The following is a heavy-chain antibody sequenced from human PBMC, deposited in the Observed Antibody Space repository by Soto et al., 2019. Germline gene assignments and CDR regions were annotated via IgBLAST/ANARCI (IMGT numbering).Heavy chain of an antibody. J-gene: IGHJ5*02. Sequence: GALRLSCAASGFTFSSNWMSWVRQAPGKGLEYVAAINSNGGSTYYANSVKGRFTISRDNSKNTLYLQMGSLRAEDMAVYYCARDSVGYCSGGSCNWFDPWGQGTLVTVSS. D-gene: IGHD2-15*01. CDR3: ARDSVGYCSGGSCNWFDP. CDR1: GFTFSSNW. V-gene: IGHV3-64*01. CDR2: INSNGGST.